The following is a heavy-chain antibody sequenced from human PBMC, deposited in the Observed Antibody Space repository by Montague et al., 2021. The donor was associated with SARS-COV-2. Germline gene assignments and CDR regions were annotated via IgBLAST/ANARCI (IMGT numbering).Heavy chain of an antibody. CDR1: GFTFSSYA. CDR3: ASELADYGDFDY. J-gene: IGHJ4*02. CDR2: ISYDGSNK. D-gene: IGHD4-17*01. V-gene: IGHV3-30-3*01. Sequence: SLRLSCAASGFTFSSYAMHWVRQAPGKGLEWVAVISYDGSNKYYADSVKGRFTISRDNSKKTLYLQMNSLRAEDTAVYYCASELADYGDFDYWGQGTLVTVSS.